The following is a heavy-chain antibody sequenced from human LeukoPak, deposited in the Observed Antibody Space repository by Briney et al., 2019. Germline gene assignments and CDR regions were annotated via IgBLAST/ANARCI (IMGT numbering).Heavy chain of an antibody. CDR2: INQDGSET. Sequence: GGSLRLSCVASKFTSGHSFTNYWMSWVRQAPGKGLEWVANINQDGSETYYVDSVKGRFTMSSDNAKKSVSLQMNSLRAEDTALYYCAKDMARPGWDILVGDYYYGMDVWGQGTTVTVSS. J-gene: IGHJ6*02. CDR3: AKDMARPGWDILVGDYYYGMDV. D-gene: IGHD1-26*01. V-gene: IGHV3-7*03. CDR1: KFTSGHSFTNYW.